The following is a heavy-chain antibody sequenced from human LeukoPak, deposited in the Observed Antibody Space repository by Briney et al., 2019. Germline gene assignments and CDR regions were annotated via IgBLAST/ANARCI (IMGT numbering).Heavy chain of an antibody. Sequence: PGRSLRLPCAASGFTFSSYSMNWVRQAPGKGLEWVSSISSSSSYIYYADSVKGRFTISRDNSKNTLYLQMNSLRAEDTAVYYCARGLITMVRGVPPYSFDYWGQGTLVTVSS. CDR2: ISSSSSYI. J-gene: IGHJ4*02. V-gene: IGHV3-21*01. CDR1: GFTFSSYS. CDR3: ARGLITMVRGVPPYSFDY. D-gene: IGHD3-10*01.